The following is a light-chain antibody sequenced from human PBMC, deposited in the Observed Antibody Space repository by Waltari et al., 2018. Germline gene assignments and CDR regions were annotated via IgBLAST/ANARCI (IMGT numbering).Light chain of an antibody. J-gene: IGKJ1*01. CDR1: QRITTS. CDR3: QQYKSYKT. Sequence: DIQMTQSPSTLSASVGDTVIISCRASQRITTSLAWYQQKPGKAPDVLIYGASNLESGGPSRFSGSGSGTEFTLTISSLQPDDFATYYCQQYKSYKTFGQGTRVEIK. V-gene: IGKV1-5*03. CDR2: GAS.